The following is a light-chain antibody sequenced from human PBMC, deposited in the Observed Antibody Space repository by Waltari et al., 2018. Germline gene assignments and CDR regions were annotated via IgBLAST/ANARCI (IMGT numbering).Light chain of an antibody. CDR3: QQNCRTPWT. CDR1: QSVLYSSTNKNY. J-gene: IGKJ1*01. CDR2: WAS. V-gene: IGKV4-1*01. Sequence: DIVMTQSPDSLAMSLGERATINCKSSQSVLYSSTNKNYLAWYQQKPGQPPMRLIYWASTRESGVADGFSGGGSGTGVALTVSRLEAEDGTVYYSQQNCRTPWTFGEGTKGEIK.